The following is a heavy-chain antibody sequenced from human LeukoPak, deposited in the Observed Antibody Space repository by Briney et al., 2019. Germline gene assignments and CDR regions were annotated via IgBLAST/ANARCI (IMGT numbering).Heavy chain of an antibody. D-gene: IGHD1-26*01. J-gene: IGHJ5*02. CDR3: VRLSWELGDGGVT. V-gene: IGHV3-9*01. CDR2: ISWNSGSI. CDR1: GFTFDDYA. Sequence: GGSLRLSCAASGFTFDDYAMHWVRQAPGKGLEWVSGISWNSGSIGYADSVKGRFTISRDNAKNTLHLQMNSLRAEDTAVYYCVRLSWELGDGGVTWGQGTLVTVSS.